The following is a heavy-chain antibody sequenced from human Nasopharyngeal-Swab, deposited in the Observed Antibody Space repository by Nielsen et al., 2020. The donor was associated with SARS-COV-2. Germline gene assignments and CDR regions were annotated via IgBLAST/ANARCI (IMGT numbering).Heavy chain of an antibody. J-gene: IGHJ6*03. CDR3: ARGRYYDSSGYWYYYYYYMDV. V-gene: IGHV4-59*08. CDR1: GGPMNNYY. D-gene: IGHD3-22*01. CDR2: VSYSGST. Sequence: SETLSLTCTVSGGPMNNYYWTWIRQVPGKGLEWIGYVSYSGSTNYNPSLKSRVTVSVDTSKNQFSLKLSSVTAADTAVYYCARGRYYDSSGYWYYYYYYMDVWGKGTTVTVSS.